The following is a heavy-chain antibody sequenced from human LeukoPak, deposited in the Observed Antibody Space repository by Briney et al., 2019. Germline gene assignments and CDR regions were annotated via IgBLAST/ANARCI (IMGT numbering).Heavy chain of an antibody. Sequence: GGSLRLACAASGITLSAFWMFWVRQGQGKGLVHVSRIESDGTRTVYADSVKGRFTISRDNAKNTMYLQMNSLRAEDTAVYYCVRGGHKLDIETSRYFYGLDVWGQGTTVTVSS. CDR3: VRGGHKLDIETSRYFYGLDV. D-gene: IGHD3/OR15-3a*01. J-gene: IGHJ6*02. CDR2: IESDGTRT. V-gene: IGHV3-74*03. CDR1: GITLSAFW.